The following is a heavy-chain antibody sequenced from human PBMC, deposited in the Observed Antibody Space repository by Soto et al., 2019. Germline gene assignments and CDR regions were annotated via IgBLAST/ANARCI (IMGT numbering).Heavy chain of an antibody. V-gene: IGHV4-34*01. J-gene: IGHJ4*02. CDR1: GGSFSGYY. CDR3: RLGGYSSGWSDFYFDY. Sequence: QVQLQQWGAGLLKPSETLSLTCAVYGGSFSGYYWSWIRQPPGKGLEWIGEINHSGSTNYNPSLKSRVTISVDTSKNQFSPKLSSVTAADTAVYYCRLGGYSSGWSDFYFDYWGQGTLVTVSS. D-gene: IGHD6-19*01. CDR2: INHSGST.